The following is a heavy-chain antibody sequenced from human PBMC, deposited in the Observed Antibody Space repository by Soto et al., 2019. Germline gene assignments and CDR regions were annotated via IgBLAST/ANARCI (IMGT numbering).Heavy chain of an antibody. J-gene: IGHJ5*02. Sequence: SETLSLTCTVSGGSISSDGYYWSWIRQHPGKGLDLIGYIYYSGSTYYNSSLKSRVTISVDTSKNQFSLKLSSVTAADTAVYYCAREVVVVAATGGPNWFDPWGQGTLVTVSS. D-gene: IGHD2-15*01. V-gene: IGHV4-31*03. CDR2: IYYSGST. CDR1: GGSISSDGYY. CDR3: AREVVVVAATGGPNWFDP.